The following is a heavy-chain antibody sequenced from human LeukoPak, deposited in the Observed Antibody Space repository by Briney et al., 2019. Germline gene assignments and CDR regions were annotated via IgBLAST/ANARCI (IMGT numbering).Heavy chain of an antibody. V-gene: IGHV1-46*01. Sequence: GASVKVSCKASGYTFTSYYMHWVRQAPGQGLEWMGIISPSGGSTSYAQKFQGRVTMTRDTSTSTVYMELSSLRSEDTAVYYCARERPPPIAGRSGLYGMDVWGQGTTVTVSS. CDR3: ARERPPPIAGRSGLYGMDV. CDR2: ISPSGGST. CDR1: GYTFTSYY. D-gene: IGHD6-13*01. J-gene: IGHJ6*02.